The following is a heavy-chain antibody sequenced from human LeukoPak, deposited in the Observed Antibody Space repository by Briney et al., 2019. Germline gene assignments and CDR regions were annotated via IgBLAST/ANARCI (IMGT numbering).Heavy chain of an antibody. Sequence: PGGSLRLSCAASGFTFSSFWMHWVRQAPGKGLVWGSRINSVGSSTSYADSVKGRFTISRDNSKNTLYLQVNGLRTEDMAVYYCARRMGATPVGNAFDIWGQGTMVTVSS. CDR3: ARRMGATPVGNAFDI. J-gene: IGHJ3*02. CDR1: GFTFSSFW. V-gene: IGHV3-74*01. CDR2: INSVGSST. D-gene: IGHD1-26*01.